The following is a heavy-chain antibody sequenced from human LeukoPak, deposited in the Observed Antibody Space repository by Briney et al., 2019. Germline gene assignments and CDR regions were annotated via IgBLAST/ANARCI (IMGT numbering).Heavy chain of an antibody. Sequence: ASVKVSCKASGYTFTDNYVHWVRQAPGQGLKWMGWINPYSADTASAQKFEGRVTMTRDTSISTAYMELSRLRSDDTAVYYCARGRSVNYYGQDYWGQGTLVTVSS. J-gene: IGHJ4*02. CDR1: GYTFTDNY. V-gene: IGHV1-2*02. CDR3: ARGRSVNYYGQDY. D-gene: IGHD3-10*01. CDR2: INPYSADT.